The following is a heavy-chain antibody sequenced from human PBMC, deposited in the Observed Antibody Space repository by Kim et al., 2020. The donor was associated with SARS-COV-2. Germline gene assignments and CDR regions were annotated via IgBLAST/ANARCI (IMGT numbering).Heavy chain of an antibody. J-gene: IGHJ5*02. D-gene: IGHD3-10*01. CDR3: ARTMQHFSMVRGVWRFDP. V-gene: IGHV4-59*01. Sequence: LRSRVTISVDTSKNQFSLMLSSGTAADTAVYYCARTMQHFSMVRGVWRFDPWGQGTLVTVSS.